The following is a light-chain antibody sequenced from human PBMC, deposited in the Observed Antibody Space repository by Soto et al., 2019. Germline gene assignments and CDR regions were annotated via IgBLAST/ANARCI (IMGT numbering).Light chain of an antibody. CDR2: AAS. J-gene: IGKJ1*01. CDR1: QSISSY. V-gene: IGKV1-39*01. CDR3: QQSNSTLRT. Sequence: DIQMTQSPSSLSASVGDRVTITCRASQSISSYLNWYQQKPGKAPKLLIYAASSLQSGVPSRFSASGAGTDFTLTISSLQPKGFATYYCQQSNSTLRTFSQGTKVELK.